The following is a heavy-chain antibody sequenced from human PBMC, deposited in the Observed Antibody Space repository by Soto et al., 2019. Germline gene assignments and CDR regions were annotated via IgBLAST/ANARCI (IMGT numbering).Heavy chain of an antibody. V-gene: IGHV3-30*18. D-gene: IGHD1-26*01. CDR3: AKEYGSYYWYFDL. Sequence: QVQLVESGGGVVQPGRSLRLSCAASGFTFSSYGMHWVRQAPGKGLEWVAVISYDGSNKYYADSVKGRFTISRDNYKNTLYLQMNSLRAEDTAVYYCAKEYGSYYWYFDLWGRGTLVTVSS. CDR2: ISYDGSNK. CDR1: GFTFSSYG. J-gene: IGHJ2*01.